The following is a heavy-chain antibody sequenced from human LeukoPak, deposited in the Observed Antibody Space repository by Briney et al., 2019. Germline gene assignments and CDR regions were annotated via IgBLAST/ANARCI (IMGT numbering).Heavy chain of an antibody. V-gene: IGHV3-23*01. Sequence: PGGSLRLSCVVSGISLSNYAMTWVRQAPGKGLEWVSYISERGGSTTYADSVKGRFTISRDTSLNTLYLQMNNLRAEDTAVYYCAKDRSSSSSFDYWGQGTLVTVSS. D-gene: IGHD6-6*01. CDR3: AKDRSSSSSFDY. J-gene: IGHJ4*02. CDR1: GISLSNYA. CDR2: ISERGGST.